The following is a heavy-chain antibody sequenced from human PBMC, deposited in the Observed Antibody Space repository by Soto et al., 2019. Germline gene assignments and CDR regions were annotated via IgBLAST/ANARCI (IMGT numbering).Heavy chain of an antibody. V-gene: IGHV1-18*01. CDR1: GYIFTAYG. CDR3: ARSGWNSPYYAHGLDV. J-gene: IGHJ6*02. CDR2: ISPYNDNT. D-gene: IGHD6-19*01. Sequence: RASVKVSCKASGYIFTAYGVTWVRQAQGQGLELLGWISPYNDNTHYGQNFQGRLTMTTELSTGTAYMELTSLRSDDTAVYYCARSGWNSPYYAHGLDVWGQGTTVTVSS.